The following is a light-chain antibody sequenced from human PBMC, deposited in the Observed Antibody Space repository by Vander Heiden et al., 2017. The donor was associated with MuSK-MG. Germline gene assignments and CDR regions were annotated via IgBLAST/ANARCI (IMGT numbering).Light chain of an antibody. J-gene: IGKJ2*01. CDR1: QSVSSNF. CDR2: GAS. V-gene: IGKV3-20*01. Sequence: EIVLTQSPGTLSLSPGERATLSCRASQSVSSNFLAWYQQKPGQAPRLLIYGASSRATGIPDRFSGSGSGTDFTLTISRLEPEDFAVYYCQQDGSLPHTFVQGTKLEIK. CDR3: QQDGSLPHT.